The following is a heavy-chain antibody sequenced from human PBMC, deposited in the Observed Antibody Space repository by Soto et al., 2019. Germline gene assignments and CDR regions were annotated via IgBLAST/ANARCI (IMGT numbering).Heavy chain of an antibody. CDR2: VNHCGST. V-gene: IGHV4-34*01. Sequence: SETLSLTCAIYGESFNYYYWSWIRQSPGKGLEWIGEVNHCGSTNYNPSLKSRVAISMDTSKNQFSLKVNSVTAADTAVFYCASRMGSGRYYFDYWGQGALVTVSS. CDR3: ASRMGSGRYYFDY. CDR1: GESFNYYY. D-gene: IGHD3-10*01. J-gene: IGHJ4*02.